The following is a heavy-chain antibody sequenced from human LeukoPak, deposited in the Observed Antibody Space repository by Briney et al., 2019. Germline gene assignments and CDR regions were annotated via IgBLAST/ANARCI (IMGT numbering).Heavy chain of an antibody. V-gene: IGHV4-30-4*08. CDR1: GGSISSGDYY. J-gene: IGHJ4*02. CDR2: IYYSGST. CDR3: ARSDLYSNPHFDY. D-gene: IGHD4-11*01. Sequence: SQTLSLTCTVSGGSISSGDYYWSWIRQPPRKGLEWIGYIYYSGSTYYNPSLKSRVTISVDTSKNQFSLKLSSVTAADTALYYCARSDLYSNPHFDYWGQGTPVTVSS.